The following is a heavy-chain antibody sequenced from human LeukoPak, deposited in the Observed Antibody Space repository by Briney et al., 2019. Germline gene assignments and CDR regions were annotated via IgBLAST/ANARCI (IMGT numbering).Heavy chain of an antibody. D-gene: IGHD7-27*01. CDR1: RGSISNYY. V-gene: IGHV4-59*01. CDR3: ARDGPGDVGFDY. Sequence: SETLSLTCTVSRGSISNYYWGWIRQPPGKGLEWIGFFSYSGSTNYNSSLKSRVTISVDTSKNQFSLKLTSVTAADTAVYYCARDGPGDVGFDYWGQGTLVTVSS. J-gene: IGHJ4*02. CDR2: FSYSGST.